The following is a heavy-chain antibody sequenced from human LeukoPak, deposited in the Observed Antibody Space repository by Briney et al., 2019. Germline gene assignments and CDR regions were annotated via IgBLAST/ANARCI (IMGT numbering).Heavy chain of an antibody. J-gene: IGHJ4*02. CDR2: IWYDGSNK. V-gene: IGHV3-33*01. Sequence: GGSLRLSCAASGFTFSSYGVHWVRQAPGKGLEWVAVIWYDGSNKYYADSVKGRFTISRDNSKNTLYLQMNSLRAEDTAVYYCARCRDGYNSLGDYWGQGTLVTVSS. CDR3: ARCRDGYNSLGDY. D-gene: IGHD5-24*01. CDR1: GFTFSSYG.